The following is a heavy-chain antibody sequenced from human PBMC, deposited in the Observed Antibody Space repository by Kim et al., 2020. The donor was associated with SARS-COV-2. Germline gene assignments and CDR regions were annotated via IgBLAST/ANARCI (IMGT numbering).Heavy chain of an antibody. J-gene: IGHJ4*02. V-gene: IGHV1-18*01. CDR1: GYTFTSYG. CDR2: ISAYNGNT. D-gene: IGHD5-12*01. CDR3: ARRGSLYSGYDFPFDY. Sequence: ASVKVSCKASGYTFTSYGISWVRQAPGQGLEWMGWISAYNGNTNYAQKLQGRVTMTTDTSTSTAYMELRSLRSDDTAVYYCARRGSLYSGYDFPFDYWGQGTLVTVSS.